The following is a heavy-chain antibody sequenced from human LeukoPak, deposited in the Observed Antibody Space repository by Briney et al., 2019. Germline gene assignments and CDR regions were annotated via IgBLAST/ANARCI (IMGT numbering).Heavy chain of an antibody. CDR1: GYTFTSNY. Sequence: ASVKVSCKASGYTFTSNYIHWVRQAPGQGLEWMGVINPSGGSTSYAQKFQGRVTMTRDTSTSTVYMELSSLRSEDTAVYYCARDLDAVLLWFGELSEGLNYWGQGTLVTVSS. J-gene: IGHJ4*02. CDR2: INPSGGST. CDR3: ARDLDAVLLWFGELSEGLNY. D-gene: IGHD3-10*01. V-gene: IGHV1-46*01.